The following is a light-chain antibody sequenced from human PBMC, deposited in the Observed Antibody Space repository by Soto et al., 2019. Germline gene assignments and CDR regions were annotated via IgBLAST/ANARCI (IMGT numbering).Light chain of an antibody. CDR3: QQYNNWPPWT. CDR1: QSVSSN. J-gene: IGKJ1*01. CDR2: GVS. V-gene: IGKV3-15*01. Sequence: EIVMTQSPATLSVSPGERATLSCRASQSVSSNLAWYQQKPGQAPRLLIYGVSTRATGILARFSGSGSGTEFTLTISSLQSEDFAVYYCQQYNNWPPWTFGQGTKVEVK.